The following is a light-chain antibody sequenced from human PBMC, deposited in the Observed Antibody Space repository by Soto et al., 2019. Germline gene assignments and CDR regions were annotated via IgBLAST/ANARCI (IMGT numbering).Light chain of an antibody. CDR1: SSDVGAYNY. Sequence: QSALTQPASVSGSPGQSIAISCTGTSSDVGAYNYVSWYQQHPGKVPKLVIYDVTNRTSGVSDRCSGSKSGNTASLTISGLKAEDEAEYYCSAYTSNTTPYVFGTGTKVTVL. J-gene: IGLJ1*01. CDR2: DVT. V-gene: IGLV2-14*01. CDR3: SAYTSNTTPYV.